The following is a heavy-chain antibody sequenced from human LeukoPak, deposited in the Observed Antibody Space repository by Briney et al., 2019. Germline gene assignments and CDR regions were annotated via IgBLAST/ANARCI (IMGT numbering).Heavy chain of an antibody. V-gene: IGHV4-4*07. J-gene: IGHJ4*02. CDR1: GGSISSYY. CDR2: IYTSGST. D-gene: IGHD5-18*01. CDR3: ARDGGGYSYGFDY. Sequence: SETLSLTCTVSGGSISSYYWSWIRQPAGKGLEWIGRIYTSGSTNYNPSLRGRVTISSDTSKNQFSLKLSSVTAADTAVYYCARDGGGYSYGFDYWGQGTLVTVSS.